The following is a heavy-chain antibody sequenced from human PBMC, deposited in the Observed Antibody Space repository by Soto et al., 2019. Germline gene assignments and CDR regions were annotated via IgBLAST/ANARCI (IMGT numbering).Heavy chain of an antibody. J-gene: IGHJ3*02. CDR3: ARDLFDFWSGYNTRSHLDPDAFDI. CDR1: GYTFTSYG. CDR2: ISAYNGNT. D-gene: IGHD3-3*01. V-gene: IGHV1-18*01. Sequence: APLKVSWKASGYTFTSYGSRWLRQAPGQGLEWMGWISAYNGNTNYAQKLQGRVTVTTDTSTSTAYMELRSLRSDDTAVYYCARDLFDFWSGYNTRSHLDPDAFDIWGQGTMVTVSS.